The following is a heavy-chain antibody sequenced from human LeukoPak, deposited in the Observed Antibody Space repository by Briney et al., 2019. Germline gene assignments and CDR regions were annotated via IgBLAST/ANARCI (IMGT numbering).Heavy chain of an antibody. V-gene: IGHV5-51*01. D-gene: IGHD1-26*01. J-gene: IGHJ4*02. Sequence: GESLKISCKGSGYSFTSYWIAWVRQMPGKGLECMGIIYPGDSDTRYNPSFQGQVTISADKSISTAYLQWSSLKASDTAMYYCARHAIMGATKSYFDYWGQGTLATVSS. CDR2: IYPGDSDT. CDR1: GYSFTSYW. CDR3: ARHAIMGATKSYFDY.